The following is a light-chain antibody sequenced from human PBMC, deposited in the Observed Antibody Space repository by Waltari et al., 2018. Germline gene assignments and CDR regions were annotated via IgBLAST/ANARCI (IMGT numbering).Light chain of an antibody. CDR2: RTD. J-gene: IGLJ3*02. CDR3: GAWDDSLNAPV. Sequence: QSVLTQPPSASATPGQRVTISCYGSSSNIESSTVHWYQQFSGTAPRLVIYRTDQRPSGVPDRFSGSKSDTSASLAISGVQSDDEAVYFCGAWDDSLNAPVFGGGTKLTVL. V-gene: IGLV1-44*01. CDR1: SSNIESST.